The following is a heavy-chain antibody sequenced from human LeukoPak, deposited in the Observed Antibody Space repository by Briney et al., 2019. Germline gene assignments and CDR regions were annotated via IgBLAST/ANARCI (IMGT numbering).Heavy chain of an antibody. J-gene: IGHJ4*02. Sequence: KSGGSLRLSCAASGFTFNTYTMNWVRQAPGKGLEWVSSISTSSSYIYYADSLKGRFIISRDNARNSLYLQMNSLRAEDTAVYYCAREGVLYDILTGYYDYWGQGTLVTVSS. CDR1: GFTFNTYT. V-gene: IGHV3-21*01. CDR2: ISTSSSYI. CDR3: AREGVLYDILTGYYDY. D-gene: IGHD3-9*01.